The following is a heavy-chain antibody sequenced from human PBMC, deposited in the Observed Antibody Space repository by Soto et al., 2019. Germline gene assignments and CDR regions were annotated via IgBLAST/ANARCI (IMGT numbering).Heavy chain of an antibody. CDR2: ISGSGGST. D-gene: IGHD5-12*01. V-gene: IGHV3-23*01. CDR3: AKSGDGYNREYFDY. J-gene: IGHJ4*02. Sequence: GGSLRLPCSASGFTLSSYAMSWVRQAPGKGLEWVSAISGSGGSTYYADSVKGRFTISRDNSKNTLYLQMNSLRAEDTAVYYCAKSGDGYNREYFDYWGQGTLVSV. CDR1: GFTLSSYA.